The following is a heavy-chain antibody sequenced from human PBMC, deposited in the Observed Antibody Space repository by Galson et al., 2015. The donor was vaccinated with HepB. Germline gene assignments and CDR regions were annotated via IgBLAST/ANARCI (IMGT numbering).Heavy chain of an antibody. D-gene: IGHD1-26*01. V-gene: IGHV3-21*01. J-gene: IGHJ4*02. CDR3: ARGGSYSTCDY. CDR2: ISSSSSYI. Sequence: SLRLSCAASGFTFSSYTMNWVRQAPGKGLEWVSSISSSSSYIYFADSVKDRFTISRDNAKNSLYLQMNSLRAEDTAVYHCARGGSYSTCDYWGQGTLVTVSS. CDR1: GFTFSSYT.